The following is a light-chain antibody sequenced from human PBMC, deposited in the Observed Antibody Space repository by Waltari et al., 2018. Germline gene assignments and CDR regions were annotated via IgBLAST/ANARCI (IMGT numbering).Light chain of an antibody. CDR2: DVS. CDR3: NSYTSSSTLV. J-gene: IGLJ2*01. Sequence: QSALTQPASVSGSPGHSITISCTGTSSDVGGYDYVSWYQQHPGKAPKLMIYDVSNRPSGVCNRFSGSRSCNTSSLTISGLQAEDEADYYCNSYTSSSTLVFGGGTKLTVL. CDR1: SSDVGGYDY. V-gene: IGLV2-14*03.